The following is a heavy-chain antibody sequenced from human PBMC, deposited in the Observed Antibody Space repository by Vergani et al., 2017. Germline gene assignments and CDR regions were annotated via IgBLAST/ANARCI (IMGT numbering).Heavy chain of an antibody. CDR3: ARGVPGIAFDY. CDR2: ISAYNGNT. D-gene: IGHD6-13*01. V-gene: IGHV1-18*01. J-gene: IGHJ4*02. Sequence: QVQLVQSGAEVKKPGASVKVSCKASGYTFTSYGISWVRQAPGQGLEWMGWISAYNGNTNYAQKLQGRVTISRHNSKNTLYLQMNSLRAEDTAVYYCARGVPGIAFDYWGQGTLVTVSS. CDR1: GYTFTSYG.